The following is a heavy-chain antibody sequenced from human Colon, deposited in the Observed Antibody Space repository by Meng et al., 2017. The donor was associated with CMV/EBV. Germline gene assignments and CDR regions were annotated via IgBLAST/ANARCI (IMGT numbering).Heavy chain of an antibody. D-gene: IGHD2-2*01. J-gene: IGHJ4*02. Sequence: LSLTCTVSGGSISSSSYYWGWIRQPPGKGLEWITYITSGSTTYYADSVKGRFTISRDNAKNSLYLQMSSLRAEDTAVYYCARVRTRGYYFDFWGQGTLVTVSS. V-gene: IGHV3-11*01. CDR1: GGSISSSSYY. CDR3: ARVRTRGYYFDF. CDR2: ITSGSTT.